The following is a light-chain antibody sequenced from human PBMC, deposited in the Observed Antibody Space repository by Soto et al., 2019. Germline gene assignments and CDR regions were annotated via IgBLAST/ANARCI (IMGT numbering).Light chain of an antibody. V-gene: IGKV1-39*01. CDR3: QQSYSTP. CDR2: AAS. Sequence: DIQMTQSPSSLSASVGDRVTITCRASQSISSYLNWYQQKPGKAPKLLIYAASSLQSGVPSRFSGSGSGKDFTLTISSLQPEDFATYYCQQSYSTPFGQGTKLEIK. CDR1: QSISSY. J-gene: IGKJ2*01.